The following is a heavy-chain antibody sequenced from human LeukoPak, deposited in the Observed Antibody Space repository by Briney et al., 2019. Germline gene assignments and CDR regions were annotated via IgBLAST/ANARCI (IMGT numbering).Heavy chain of an antibody. J-gene: IGHJ4*02. D-gene: IGHD3-3*01. CDR1: GFTFSSYA. CDR3: AKDFISCDFWSGYSREYYFDY. V-gene: IGHV3-30*02. CDR2: IRYDGSNK. Sequence: GGSLRLSCAASGFTFSSYAMHWVRQAPGKGLEWVAFIRYDGSNKYYADSVKGRFTISRDNSKNTLYLQMNSLRAEDTAVFYCAKDFISCDFWSGYSREYYFDYWDQGTLVTVSS.